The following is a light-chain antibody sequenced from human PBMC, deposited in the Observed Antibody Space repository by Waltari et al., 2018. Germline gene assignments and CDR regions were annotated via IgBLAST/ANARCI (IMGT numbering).Light chain of an antibody. CDR2: KAS. CDR1: QSFSSW. Sequence: DIQMTQSPSTLSASVGDRFTITCRASQSFSSWLAWYQQKPGKAPKLLIDKASSLESGVPSRFRGSGSGTEFTLTISSLQPNDFATYYCQQYNSYPWTFGQGTKVEIK. CDR3: QQYNSYPWT. V-gene: IGKV1-5*03. J-gene: IGKJ1*01.